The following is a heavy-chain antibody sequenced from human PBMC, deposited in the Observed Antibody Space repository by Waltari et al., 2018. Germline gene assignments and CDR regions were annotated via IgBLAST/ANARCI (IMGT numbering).Heavy chain of an antibody. CDR3: ARDREWGLLSFGELSY. J-gene: IGHJ4*02. CDR1: GFIFRSYA. CDR2: ISYDGNKE. V-gene: IGHV3-30-3*01. Sequence: QVHLVESGGGVWGGVVQPGRSLRLSCAASGFIFRSYAIHWVRQAPGKGLEWVAIISYDGNKEFYADSVKGRFTISRDNSKNTVDLQMDSLRPDDTGVYYCARDREWGLLSFGELSYWGQGTLVTVSS. D-gene: IGHD3-10*01.